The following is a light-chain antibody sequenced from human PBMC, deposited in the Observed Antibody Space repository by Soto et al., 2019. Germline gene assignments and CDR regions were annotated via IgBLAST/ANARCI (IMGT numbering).Light chain of an antibody. J-gene: IGLJ1*01. CDR1: SSDVGAYNY. CDR2: EVT. CDR3: CSFTSGNTAYV. V-gene: IGLV2-14*01. Sequence: QSVLTQPGSVSGSPGQSITISCTGTSSDVGAYNYVSWYQQHPGKAPKLMIYEVTNRPSGVSTRFSGSKSGNTASLAISGLQAGDEADYYCCSFTSGNTAYVFGTGTKVTVL.